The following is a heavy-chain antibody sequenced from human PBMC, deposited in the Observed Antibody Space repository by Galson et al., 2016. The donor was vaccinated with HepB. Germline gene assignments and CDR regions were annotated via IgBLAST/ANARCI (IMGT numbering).Heavy chain of an antibody. CDR1: GFTFNSYG. Sequence: SLRLSCAASGFTFNSYGMHWVRQAPGKGLEWLAGMSHDGTKENYADSVKGRFTISRDNAKNTLYLQMNSLRVEDTAVYYCGRDQSVVLTTAYNWFDPWGQGTLVTVSS. J-gene: IGHJ5*02. V-gene: IGHV3-33*05. CDR2: MSHDGTKE. CDR3: GRDQSVVLTTAYNWFDP. D-gene: IGHD4-23*01.